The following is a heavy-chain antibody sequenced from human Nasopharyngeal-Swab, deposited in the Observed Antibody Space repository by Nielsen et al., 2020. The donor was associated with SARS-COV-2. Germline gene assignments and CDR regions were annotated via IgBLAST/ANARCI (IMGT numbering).Heavy chain of an antibody. CDR1: GYTFSDYY. J-gene: IGHJ5*02. Sequence: ASVKVSCKASGYTFSDYYMEWVRQAPGHGLVWMGRINPNSGGTNYAQKFQGRVTLSRDASITTAYMEMSGLTSDDTAIYYCTRVPRVGGYSYGYDHWGQGTLVTVSS. CDR3: TRVPRVGGYSYGYDH. CDR2: INPNSGGT. V-gene: IGHV1-2*06. D-gene: IGHD5-18*01.